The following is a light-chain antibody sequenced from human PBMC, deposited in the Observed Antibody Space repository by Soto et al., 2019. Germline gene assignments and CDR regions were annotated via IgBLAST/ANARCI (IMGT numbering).Light chain of an antibody. CDR1: QSISSW. CDR3: QQSDSTPRT. V-gene: IGKV1-5*03. J-gene: IGKJ1*01. CDR2: KAS. Sequence: DIQMTQSPSTLSASVGDRVTITCRASQSISSWLAWYQQKPGKAPNLLIYKASRLESGVPSRFSGSGSGTEFTLTISSLQPDDFATYYCQQSDSTPRTFGQGTKV.